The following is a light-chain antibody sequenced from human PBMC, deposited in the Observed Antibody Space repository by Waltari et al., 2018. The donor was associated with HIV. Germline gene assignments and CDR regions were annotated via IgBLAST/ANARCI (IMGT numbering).Light chain of an antibody. V-gene: IGLV3-25*03. Sequence: SYDLTQPPSVSVSPGQTARITCSGDALPKKYAFWYQQKPGQAPVLVIYKDRERPSGIPERFSGSSSGTTVTLTISGVQAEDEADYYCQSPDSGTYVVFGGGTKLTVL. CDR2: KDR. CDR1: ALPKKY. CDR3: QSPDSGTYVV. J-gene: IGLJ2*01.